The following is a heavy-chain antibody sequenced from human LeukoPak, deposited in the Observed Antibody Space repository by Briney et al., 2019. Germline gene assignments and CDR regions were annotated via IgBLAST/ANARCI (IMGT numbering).Heavy chain of an antibody. CDR2: IYHSGST. CDR3: ARDRGYGLY. Sequence: TTSETLSLTCTVSGYSISSGYYWGWIRQPPGKGLEWIGSIYHSGSTYYNPSLKSRVTISVDTSKNQFSLKLSSVTAADTAVYYCARDRGYGLYWGQGTLVTVSS. J-gene: IGHJ4*02. CDR1: GYSISSGYY. V-gene: IGHV4-38-2*02. D-gene: IGHD5-12*01.